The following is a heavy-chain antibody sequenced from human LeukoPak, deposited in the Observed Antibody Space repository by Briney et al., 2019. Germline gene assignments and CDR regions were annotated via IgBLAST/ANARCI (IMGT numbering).Heavy chain of an antibody. CDR2: INPNSGAT. D-gene: IGHD3-22*01. V-gene: IGHV1-2*02. Sequence: ASVKVSCKASGYTFTGYHIHWVRQAPGQGLEWVGWINPNSGATNYAQNFQGRVTVTRDTAISTAYMEVRRLTSDDTAVYYCARDERYDSSGYPFDYWGQGTLVTVSS. CDR3: ARDERYDSSGYPFDY. J-gene: IGHJ4*02. CDR1: GYTFTGYH.